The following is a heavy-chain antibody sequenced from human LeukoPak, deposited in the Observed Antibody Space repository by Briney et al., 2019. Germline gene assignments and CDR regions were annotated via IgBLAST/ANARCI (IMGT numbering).Heavy chain of an antibody. CDR1: GGSISSYY. CDR3: ARGDWGSPDYYYMDV. D-gene: IGHD2-21*02. CDR2: IYYSGST. V-gene: IGHV4-59*08. J-gene: IGHJ6*03. Sequence: PSETLSLTCTVSGGSISSYYWSWIRQPPGKGLEWIGYIYYSGSTSYKPSLKSRVTISIDTSKNQFSLKQSSVTAADTAVYYCARGDWGSPDYYYMDVWGKGTTVTISS.